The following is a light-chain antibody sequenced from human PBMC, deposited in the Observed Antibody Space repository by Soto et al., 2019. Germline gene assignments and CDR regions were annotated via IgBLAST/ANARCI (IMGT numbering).Light chain of an antibody. V-gene: IGKV3-11*01. CDR3: QQRSNWPPT. CDR2: DAS. J-gene: IGKJ2*01. CDR1: QSVVSY. Sequence: EIVLTQSPATLSLSPGERATLSCRASQSVVSYLAWYQQKRGQAPRLLIYDASNRATGIPARFSGSGSGTDFTLTISSLAPEDFAVYYCQQRSNWPPTFGQGTKLEIK.